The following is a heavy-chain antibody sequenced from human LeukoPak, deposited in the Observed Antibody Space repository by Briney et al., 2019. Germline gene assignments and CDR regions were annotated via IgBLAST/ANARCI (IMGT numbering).Heavy chain of an antibody. CDR3: TKALFGGMTV. J-gene: IGHJ4*02. CDR1: GFTFSTYG. D-gene: IGHD1-14*01. V-gene: IGHV3-23*01. Sequence: GGSLRLSCAASGFTFSTYGMSWVRQAPGKGLECVSGISGSGGTTYYADSVKGRFTISRDNSKNTVSMQLDSLRVDDTAIYYCTKALFGGMTVWGQGTLVTVSP. CDR2: ISGSGGTT.